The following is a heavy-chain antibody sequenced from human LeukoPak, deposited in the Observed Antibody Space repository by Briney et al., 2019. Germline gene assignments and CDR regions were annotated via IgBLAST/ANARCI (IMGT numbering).Heavy chain of an antibody. Sequence: SETLSLTCAVSGYSITSSSWWGWIRQPPGKGLEWIGYIYYSVSTYYNPSLKSRVTISVDTSKNQFSLKLSSVTAADTAVYYCARAANYRVDYWGQGTLVTVSS. CDR1: GYSITSSSW. CDR2: IYYSVST. CDR3: ARAANYRVDY. J-gene: IGHJ4*02. V-gene: IGHV4-28*03. D-gene: IGHD4-11*01.